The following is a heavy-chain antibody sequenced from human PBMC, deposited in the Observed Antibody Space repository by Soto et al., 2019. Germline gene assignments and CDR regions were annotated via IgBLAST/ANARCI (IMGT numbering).Heavy chain of an antibody. J-gene: IGHJ4*02. CDR2: IWYDGTQK. CDR3: ARAGGTTVTGLWHFDS. CDR1: GFTFNTYS. Sequence: QVQLEESGGGVVQPGRSLRLSCEASGFTFNTYSMHWVRQPPGKGLEWLAAIWYDGTQKYYADSVKGRFIISRDNSNKALYLETNSLRAEDTAVYYCARAGGTTVTGLWHFDSWGQGALVTVSS. V-gene: IGHV3-33*01. D-gene: IGHD4-17*01.